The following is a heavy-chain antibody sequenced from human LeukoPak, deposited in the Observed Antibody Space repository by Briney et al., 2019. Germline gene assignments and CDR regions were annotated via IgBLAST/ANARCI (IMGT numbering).Heavy chain of an antibody. CDR3: ARGSRRDGYNTLFDY. V-gene: IGHV1-18*01. CDR1: GYTFTSYG. Sequence: EASVKVSCKASGYTFTSYGISWVRQAPGQGLEWMGWISVYNGNTNYAQKLQGRVTMTTDTSTSTAYMELRSLRSEDSAVYYCARGSRRDGYNTLFDYWGQGTLVTVSS. J-gene: IGHJ4*02. CDR2: ISVYNGNT. D-gene: IGHD5-24*01.